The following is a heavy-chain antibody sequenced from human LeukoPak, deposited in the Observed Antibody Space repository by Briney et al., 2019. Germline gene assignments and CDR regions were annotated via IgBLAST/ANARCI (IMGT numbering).Heavy chain of an antibody. CDR2: IYYSGST. Sequence: SETLSLTCTLSGGPISNYQWSWIRQPPGKGLEWIGYIYYSGSTNYNPSLKSRVTISVDTSKNQFSLKLSSVTAADTAVYYCARGYCTNGVCYTSNYFDYWGQGTLVTVSS. CDR3: ARGYCTNGVCYTSNYFDY. D-gene: IGHD2-8*01. CDR1: GGPISNYQ. V-gene: IGHV4-59*01. J-gene: IGHJ4*02.